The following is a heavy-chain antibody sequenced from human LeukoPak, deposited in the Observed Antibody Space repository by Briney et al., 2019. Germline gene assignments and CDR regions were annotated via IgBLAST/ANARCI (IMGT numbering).Heavy chain of an antibody. J-gene: IGHJ4*02. Sequence: PGGSLRLSCTASGFIFSNYWMTWVRQAPGKGLEWVAQINQDGSKEYYIDSVRARFRISRDNARNSLSLQMNSLRAEDPAVYYCVRDGGVSGYDLLDYWGQGTLVTVSS. CDR2: INQDGSKE. CDR1: GFIFSNYW. CDR3: VRDGGVSGYDLLDY. D-gene: IGHD5-12*01. V-gene: IGHV3-7*01.